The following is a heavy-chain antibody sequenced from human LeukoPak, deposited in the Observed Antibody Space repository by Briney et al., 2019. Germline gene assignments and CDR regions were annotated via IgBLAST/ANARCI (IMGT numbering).Heavy chain of an antibody. Sequence: GGSLRLSCAASGFSISRSSMNWVRQAPGKGLEWVSYITASSGTIYYGDSVKGRFAISRDNAKNSLYLQMNSLRVEDTAVYYCARGLGVPAAAFYHYYMDLWGKGTTVTVSS. CDR1: GFSISRSS. J-gene: IGHJ6*03. CDR2: ITASSGTI. D-gene: IGHD2-2*01. V-gene: IGHV3-48*04. CDR3: ARGLGVPAAAFYHYYMDL.